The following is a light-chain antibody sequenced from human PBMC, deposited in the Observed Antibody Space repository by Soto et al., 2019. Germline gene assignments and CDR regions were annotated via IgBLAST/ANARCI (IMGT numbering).Light chain of an antibody. Sequence: EIVMTQSPATLSVSPGERATLSCRASQRISSNLAWYQQKPGQAPRLLIFGASFRATGIPARFSGSGSGTEFTLTISSLQSEDFAVYYCQQYNNWRPITFGQGTRLEIK. CDR3: QQYNNWRPIT. CDR2: GAS. J-gene: IGKJ5*01. CDR1: QRISSN. V-gene: IGKV3-15*01.